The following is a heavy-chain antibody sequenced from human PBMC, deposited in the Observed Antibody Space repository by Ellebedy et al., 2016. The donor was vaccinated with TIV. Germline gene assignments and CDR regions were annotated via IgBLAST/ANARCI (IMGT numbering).Heavy chain of an antibody. Sequence: GESLKISXAASGFTFSTYAMAWVRQAPGKGLEWVSTFSRSGATVYADSVKGRFTISRDTSKSTLFLQMNSLRVEDTAVYYCAKEPYELGRGLDYWGQGTLVTVSS. CDR1: GFTFSTYA. CDR3: AKEPYELGRGLDY. CDR2: FSRSGAT. V-gene: IGHV3-23*01. J-gene: IGHJ4*02. D-gene: IGHD7-27*01.